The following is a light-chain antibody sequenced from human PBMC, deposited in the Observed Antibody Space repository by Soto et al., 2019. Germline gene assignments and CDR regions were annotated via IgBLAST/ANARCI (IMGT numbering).Light chain of an antibody. V-gene: IGLV2-23*01. Sequence: SVLTQLASMSGTPGQSITISCTGTSSDVGSYNLVSLYQQHPGKAPKLMIYEGSKRPSAVSNRFSGSKSGNTAPLTISGLQAGDDADYFCCAYADNSLYVLGSGTKVIV. J-gene: IGLJ1*01. CDR3: CAYADNSLYV. CDR2: EGS. CDR1: SSDVGSYNL.